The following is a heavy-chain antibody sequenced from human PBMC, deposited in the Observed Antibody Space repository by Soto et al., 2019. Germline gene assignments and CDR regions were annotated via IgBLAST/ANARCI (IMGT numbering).Heavy chain of an antibody. CDR1: GFSFRTYG. V-gene: IGHV3-23*01. J-gene: IGHJ4*02. D-gene: IGHD6-19*01. CDR3: AKDTLNDSGSFDY. CDR2: ISGSGGER. Sequence: GGSLRLSCAASGFSFRTYGMTWVRQAPGKGLEWVSGISGSGGERYYGDSGEGRFSISRDKSENTLFLQMHSLRAEDTAIYYCAKDTLNDSGSFDYWGQGTLVTVSS.